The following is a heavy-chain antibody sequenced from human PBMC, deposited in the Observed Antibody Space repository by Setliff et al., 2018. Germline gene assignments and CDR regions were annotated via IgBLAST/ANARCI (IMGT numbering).Heavy chain of an antibody. CDR1: GGSMSGYF. V-gene: IGHV4-4*07. D-gene: IGHD2-21*02. Sequence: SETLSLTCTVSGGSMSGYFWTWIRQPAGKGLEWIGRIHPSGATNYNPSLMSRLTMSIDTSNNHFTLKVNSVTAADTAAYYCARQTATGSSATFDSWGQGTLVTVSS. J-gene: IGHJ4*02. CDR2: IHPSGAT. CDR3: ARQTATGSSATFDS.